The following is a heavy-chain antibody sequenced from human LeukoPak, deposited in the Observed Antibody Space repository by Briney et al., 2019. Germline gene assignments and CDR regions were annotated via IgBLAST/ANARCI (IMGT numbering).Heavy chain of an antibody. Sequence: SLTLSLTCTVSGGSISSGSYYWSWIRQPAGKGLEWIGRIYTSGSTNYNPSLKSRVTISVDTSKNQFSLKLSSVTAADTAVYYCASCGGDCYSYWYFDLWGRGTLVTVSS. J-gene: IGHJ2*01. V-gene: IGHV4-61*02. D-gene: IGHD2-21*02. CDR1: GGSISSGSYY. CDR2: IYTSGST. CDR3: ASCGGDCYSYWYFDL.